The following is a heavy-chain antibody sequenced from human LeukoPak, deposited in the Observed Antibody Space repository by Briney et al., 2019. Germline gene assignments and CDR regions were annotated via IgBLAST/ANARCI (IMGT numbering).Heavy chain of an antibody. V-gene: IGHV4-59*01. Sequence: SETLSLTCTVSGGSIGSYYWSWIRQPPGKGLEWIGHISYSGSTNYNPSLKSRVTISVDTSKNQFSLKLSSVTAADTAVYYCARDESRGWRQGWFDPWGQGTLVTVSS. D-gene: IGHD6-19*01. J-gene: IGHJ5*02. CDR1: GGSIGSYY. CDR2: ISYSGST. CDR3: ARDESRGWRQGWFDP.